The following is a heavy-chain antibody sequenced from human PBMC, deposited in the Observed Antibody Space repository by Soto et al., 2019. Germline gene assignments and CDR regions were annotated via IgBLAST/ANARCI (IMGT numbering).Heavy chain of an antibody. CDR3: AKTGAGGRYYFDY. J-gene: IGHJ4*02. Sequence: EVQLLESGGGLVQPGGSLRLSCAASGFTFSSYAMSWVRQAPGKGLEWVSAISGSGGSTYYADSVKGRFTISRDNSKNTLYLQMNSLSAEDTAVYYCAKTGAGGRYYFDYWGQGTLVTVSA. D-gene: IGHD3-16*01. V-gene: IGHV3-23*01. CDR2: ISGSGGST. CDR1: GFTFSSYA.